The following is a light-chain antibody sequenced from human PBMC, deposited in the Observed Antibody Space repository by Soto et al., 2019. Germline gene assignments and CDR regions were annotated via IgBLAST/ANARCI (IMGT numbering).Light chain of an antibody. V-gene: IGKV3-15*01. Sequence: EIVFTQSPATLSVSPGDSATLSCRASQSVGPNLVWYQQRFGQSPRLLIYHVSTRATGVPARFSGSGSETEFTLTISSLQPEDFAIYYCHQYNNWPSWTFGQVAKVDTK. CDR2: HVS. CDR1: QSVGPN. J-gene: IGKJ1*01. CDR3: HQYNNWPSWT.